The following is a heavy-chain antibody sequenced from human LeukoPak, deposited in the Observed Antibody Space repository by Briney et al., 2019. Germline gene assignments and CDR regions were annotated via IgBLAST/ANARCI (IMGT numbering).Heavy chain of an antibody. V-gene: IGHV7-4-1*02. CDR2: INTNTGNP. CDR3: TRSAINRADY. Sequence: ASVKVSCKASGYTFTNYGVSWVRQAPGQGLEWMGWINTNTGNPTYAQGFTGRFVFSLDTSVSTAYLQIISLKSEDTGVYYCTRSAINRADYWGQGTLVTVSS. J-gene: IGHJ4*02. CDR1: GYTFTNYG. D-gene: IGHD2/OR15-2a*01.